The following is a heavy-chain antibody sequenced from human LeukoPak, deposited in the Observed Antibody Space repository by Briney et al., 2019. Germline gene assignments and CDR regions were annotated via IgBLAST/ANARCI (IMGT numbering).Heavy chain of an antibody. D-gene: IGHD6-6*01. CDR2: ISSYGGST. CDR3: ARISRSHDYDY. Sequence: GGSLRLSCTASGFTFSTYEMNWVRQAPGKGLEYVSAISSYGGSTYYANSVKDRFTISRDNSKNTVYLQMGSLRTEDMAVYYCARISRSHDYDYWGQGTLVTVSS. CDR1: GFTFSTYE. J-gene: IGHJ4*02. V-gene: IGHV3-64*01.